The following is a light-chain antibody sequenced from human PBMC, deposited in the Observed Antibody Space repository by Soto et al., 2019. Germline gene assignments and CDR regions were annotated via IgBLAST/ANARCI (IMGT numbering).Light chain of an antibody. CDR1: QSVTTN. Sequence: DIVMTQSPATLSASPGERATLSCRASQSVTTNLLWYQQKPGQAPRLLVYGATARASGIPARFSGSGSGTEFTLTISSLQSEDFALYECQQYNNLPPWTFGQGTRVDIK. J-gene: IGKJ1*01. V-gene: IGKV3-15*01. CDR2: GAT. CDR3: QQYNNLPPWT.